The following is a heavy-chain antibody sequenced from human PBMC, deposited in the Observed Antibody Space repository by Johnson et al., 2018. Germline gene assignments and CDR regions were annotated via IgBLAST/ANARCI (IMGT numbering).Heavy chain of an antibody. J-gene: IGHJ6*02. CDR2: INGRSDGT. CDR3: ARKWGTYFESYYALDV. Sequence: VQLVESGGGLVQPGGSLRLSCATSGLPSAMSWVRQPAGKGLEWVSAINGRSDGTYYADSVKGRFTISRDTSKNTVFLHMNSLRVDDTGVYYCARKWGTYFESYYALDVWGQGTTVTVSS. V-gene: IGHV3-23*04. D-gene: IGHD3-9*01. CDR1: GLPSA.